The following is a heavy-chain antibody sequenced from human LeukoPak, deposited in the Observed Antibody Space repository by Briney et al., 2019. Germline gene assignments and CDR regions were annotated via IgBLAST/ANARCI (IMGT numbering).Heavy chain of an antibody. CDR1: GGSLSGSY. CDR3: ARDPCSTINCPLRF. V-gene: IGHV4-34*01. CDR2: INHSGRT. Sequence: SETLSLTCAVSGGSLSGSYCTWIRQSPGKGLECIGEINHSGRTNYNPSLGRRASISVDTSKRQFSLTLTFVTAADTAVYYCARDPCSTINCPLRFWGQGTLVTVSS. D-gene: IGHD2-2*01. J-gene: IGHJ4*02.